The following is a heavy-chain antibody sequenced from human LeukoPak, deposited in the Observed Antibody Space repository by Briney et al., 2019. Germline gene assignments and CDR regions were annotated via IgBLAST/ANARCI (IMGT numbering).Heavy chain of an antibody. CDR3: ARDRSEDY. V-gene: IGHV3-21*01. D-gene: IGHD3-10*01. CDR1: GFTFSSYS. CDR2: ISSSSNYI. J-gene: IGHJ4*02. Sequence: PGGSLRLSCAASGFTFSSYSINWVRQAPGQGLEWVSSISSSSNYIYYADSVKGRFTISRDNAKNSLYLQMNSLRAEDTAVYYCARDRSEDYWGQGTLVTVSS.